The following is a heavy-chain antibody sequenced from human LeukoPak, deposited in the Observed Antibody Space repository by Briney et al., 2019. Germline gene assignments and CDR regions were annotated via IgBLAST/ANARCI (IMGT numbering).Heavy chain of an antibody. V-gene: IGHV4-34*10. J-gene: IGHJ4*02. Sequence: SETLSLTCAVYGGSFNHHSWTWIRQTPGRGLEWLGEVTHNGYSTYPKYNPSLKSRLTISADTSKNQFSLKLSSVTAADTAVYYCARSRSDYGDYYFDYWGQGTLVTVSS. CDR1: GGSFNHHS. CDR3: ARSRSDYGDYYFDY. CDR2: VTHNGYSTYP. D-gene: IGHD4-17*01.